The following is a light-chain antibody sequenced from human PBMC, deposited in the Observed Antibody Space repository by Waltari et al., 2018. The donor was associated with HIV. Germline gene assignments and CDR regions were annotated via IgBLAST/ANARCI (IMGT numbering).Light chain of an antibody. CDR2: SNN. CDR1: SSNIGSNT. CDR3: AAWDDSLNAVV. Sequence: QSVLTQPPSASGTPGQRVTISCSGSSSNIGSNTVNWYKQLPGTAPKLLIYSNNQRPSGVPDRVSGSKSGTSASLAIIGLQSEDEGDYYCAAWDDSLNAVVFGGGTKLTVL. V-gene: IGLV1-44*01. J-gene: IGLJ2*01.